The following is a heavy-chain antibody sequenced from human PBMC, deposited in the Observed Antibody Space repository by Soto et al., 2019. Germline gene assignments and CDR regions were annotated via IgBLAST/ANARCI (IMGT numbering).Heavy chain of an antibody. Sequence: PSETLSLTCTVSGGSISSSSYYWAWIRQPPGKGLEWIATIYYSGSTYYNPSLKSRVTISVDTSKSQFSLKLSSVTAADTAVYYCASLLYYDSSGFYHSFDYWGQGTLVTVSS. CDR1: GGSISSSSYY. J-gene: IGHJ4*02. CDR2: IYYSGST. D-gene: IGHD3-22*01. V-gene: IGHV4-39*01. CDR3: ASLLYYDSSGFYHSFDY.